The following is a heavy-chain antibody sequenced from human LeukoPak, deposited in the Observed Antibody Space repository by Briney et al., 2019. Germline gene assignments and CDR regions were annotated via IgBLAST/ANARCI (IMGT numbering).Heavy chain of an antibody. D-gene: IGHD3-10*01. CDR3: ARVIGVVRADYYFDY. CDR1: GFTFSSYE. Sequence: PGGSLRLSCAASGFTFSSYEMNWVRQAPGKGLEWVSYISSRDSIIYYADSVKGRFTISRDNAKNSLYLQMNSLRAEDTAVYYCARVIGVVRADYYFDYWGQGTLVAVSS. J-gene: IGHJ4*02. CDR2: ISSRDSII. V-gene: IGHV3-48*03.